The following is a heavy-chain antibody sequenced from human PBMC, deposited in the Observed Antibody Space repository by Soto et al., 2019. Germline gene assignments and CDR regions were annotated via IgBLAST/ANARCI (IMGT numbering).Heavy chain of an antibody. J-gene: IGHJ4*02. D-gene: IGHD3-16*01. CDR2: VTSTGNST. Sequence: PWGYLSLYCPASGFPLSDSAIMWVRQAPGKRLEWVSAVTSTGNSTYYVDSVQGRFTISRDNSKNTLYLQINSLRVEDTAIYYCAKWAEVYVVASLYYWGQGTLVTGSS. CDR1: GFPLSDSA. CDR3: AKWAEVYVVASLYY. V-gene: IGHV3-23*01.